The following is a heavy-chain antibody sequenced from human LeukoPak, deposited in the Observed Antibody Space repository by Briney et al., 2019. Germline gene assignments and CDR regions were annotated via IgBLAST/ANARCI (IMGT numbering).Heavy chain of an antibody. CDR2: INPNSGGT. CDR3: ARTYYYDSSGYYSYAFDI. J-gene: IGHJ3*02. Sequence: SVKVSCKASGYTFTCYYMHWMRQAPGQGLEWMGWINPNSGGTNYAQKFQGRVTMTRDTSISTAYMELSRLRSDDTAVYYCARTYYYDSSGYYSYAFDIWGQGTMVTVSS. D-gene: IGHD3-22*01. V-gene: IGHV1-2*02. CDR1: GYTFTCYY.